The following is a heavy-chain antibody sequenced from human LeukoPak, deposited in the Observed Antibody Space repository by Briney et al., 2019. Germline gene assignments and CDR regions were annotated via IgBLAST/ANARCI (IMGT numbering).Heavy chain of an antibody. J-gene: IGHJ4*02. CDR1: GFTFSSYS. Sequence: GGSLRLSCAASGFTFSSYSMNWVRQAPGKGLEWVSSISTSSSYINYTDSVKGRFTISRDNAKNSLYLQMNSLRAEDTAVYYCARDSDIVTGSKSHFDYWGQGTLVTVSS. CDR2: ISTSSSYI. CDR3: ARDSDIVTGSKSHFDY. V-gene: IGHV3-21*01. D-gene: IGHD3-9*01.